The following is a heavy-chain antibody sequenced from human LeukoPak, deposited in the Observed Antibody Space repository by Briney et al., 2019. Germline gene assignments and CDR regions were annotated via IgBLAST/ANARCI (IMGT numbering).Heavy chain of an antibody. CDR1: GGTFSGYY. J-gene: IGHJ4*02. D-gene: IGHD3-10*01. V-gene: IGHV4-34*01. Sequence: SETLSLTCAVYGGTFSGYYWSWIRQPPGKRLEWVGESNDSGGTNYNPSLKSRVTISADKSKNQVSLKLTSVTAADTAVYYCARGYGSGSYYKYWGQGTLVTVSS. CDR3: ARGYGSGSYYKY. CDR2: SNDSGGT.